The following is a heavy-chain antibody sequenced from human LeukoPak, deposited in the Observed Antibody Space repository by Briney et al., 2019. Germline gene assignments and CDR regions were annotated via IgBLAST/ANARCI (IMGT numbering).Heavy chain of an antibody. J-gene: IGHJ3*02. D-gene: IGHD5-18*01. CDR1: GASINSGSDY. Sequence: SEALSLPCSVSGASINSGSDYGGWLRAPPGKTLEWIGIIYSSGSSYYNPSLKRRVIIMIDKPKNHFSLTLSSVTAADTAVYYCARSDGYGLVGIWGQGTMATVSS. V-gene: IGHV4-39*07. CDR3: ARSDGYGLVGI. CDR2: IYSSGSS.